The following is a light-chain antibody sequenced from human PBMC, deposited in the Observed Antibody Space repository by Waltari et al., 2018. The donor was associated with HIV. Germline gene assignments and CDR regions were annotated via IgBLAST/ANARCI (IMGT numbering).Light chain of an antibody. CDR3: QQRRTWSPSWT. V-gene: IGKV3-11*01. CDR2: DAS. CDR1: QSVSSY. J-gene: IGKJ1*01. Sequence: IVLTQSPVTLSLSPGERATLSCRASQSVSSYLAWYQQKPGQAPRPLVYDASNRATGIPARFSGSGSETDFTLITSSLEPEDFAVYYCQQRRTWSPSWTFGQGTKVEIK.